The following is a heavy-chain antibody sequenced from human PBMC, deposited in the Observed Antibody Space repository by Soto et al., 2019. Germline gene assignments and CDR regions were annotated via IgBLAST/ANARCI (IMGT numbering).Heavy chain of an antibody. CDR2: INAGNGNT. CDR1: GYTFTSYA. J-gene: IGHJ5*02. D-gene: IGHD5-18*01. Sequence: ASVKVSCKASGYTFTSYAMHWVRQAPGQRLEWMGWINAGNGNTKYSQKFQGRVTITRDTSASTAYMELSSLRSEDTAVYYCARGYSYGYPWFDPWGQGTLVTVSS. CDR3: ARGYSYGYPWFDP. V-gene: IGHV1-3*01.